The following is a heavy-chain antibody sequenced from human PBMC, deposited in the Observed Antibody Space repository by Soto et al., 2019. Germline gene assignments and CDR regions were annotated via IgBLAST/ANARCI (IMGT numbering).Heavy chain of an antibody. CDR1: GFTFSSYA. CDR2: ISYDGSNK. J-gene: IGHJ4*02. D-gene: IGHD3-22*01. V-gene: IGHV3-30-3*01. Sequence: QVQLVESGGGVVQPGRSLRLSCAASGFTFSSYAMHWVRQAPGKGLEWVAVISYDGSNKYYADSVKGRFTISRDNSKNTLYLQMNSLRAEDTAVYYCARAPTSITMIVFWGQGTLVTVSS. CDR3: ARAPTSITMIVF.